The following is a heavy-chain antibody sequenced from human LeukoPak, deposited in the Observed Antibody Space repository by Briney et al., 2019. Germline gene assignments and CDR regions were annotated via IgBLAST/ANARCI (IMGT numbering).Heavy chain of an antibody. CDR3: ARHGRGIVVVITTIDY. CDR1: GGSISSGDYY. V-gene: IGHV4-30-4*08. CDR2: IYYSGST. Sequence: TSETLSLTCTVSGGSISSGDYYWSWIRQPPGKGLEWIGYIYYSGSTYYNASLKSRITILVDTSKNQFSLKLSSVTAADTAVYYCARHGRGIVVVITTIDYWGQGTLVTVSS. J-gene: IGHJ4*02. D-gene: IGHD3-22*01.